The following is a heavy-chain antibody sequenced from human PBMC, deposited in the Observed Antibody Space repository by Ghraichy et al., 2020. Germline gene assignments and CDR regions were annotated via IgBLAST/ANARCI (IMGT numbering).Heavy chain of an antibody. D-gene: IGHD5-24*01. J-gene: IGHJ5*02. CDR2: ITTKSGNT. CDR3: ARGINYFDP. Sequence: VKVSCKASGYTFLNYGITWVRQAPGQGLEWLGWITTKSGNTQYGWKFQDRVTMTTDTSTNTAYLELRSLRSDDTAVYYCARGINYFDPWGQGTLVTVSS. V-gene: IGHV1-18*01. CDR1: GYTFLNYG.